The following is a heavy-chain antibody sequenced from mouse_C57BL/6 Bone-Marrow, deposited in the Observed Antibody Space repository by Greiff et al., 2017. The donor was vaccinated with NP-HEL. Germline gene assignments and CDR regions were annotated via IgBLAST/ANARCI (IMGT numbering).Heavy chain of an antibody. D-gene: IGHD2-4*01. CDR1: GFTFSDYG. J-gene: IGHJ4*01. V-gene: IGHV5-17*01. CDR3: ARGGLRPLYNAMDY. CDR2: ISSGSSTI. Sequence: EVNVVESGGGLVKPGGSLKLSCAASGFTFSDYGMHWVRQAPEKGLEWVAYISSGSSTIYYADTVKGRFTISRDNAKNTLFLQMTSLRSEDTAMYYCARGGLRPLYNAMDYWGQVTSVTVSS.